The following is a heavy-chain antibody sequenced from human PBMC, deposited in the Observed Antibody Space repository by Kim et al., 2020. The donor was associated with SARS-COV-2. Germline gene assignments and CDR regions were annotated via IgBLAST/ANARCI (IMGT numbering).Heavy chain of an antibody. V-gene: IGHV4-34*01. D-gene: IGHD2-2*01. CDR1: GGSFSGYY. CDR3: ARFSRREDIVVVPAARTWFDP. CDR2: INHSGST. Sequence: SETLSLTCAVYGGSFSGYYWSWIRQPPGKGLEWIGEINHSGSTNYNPSLKSRVTISVDTSKNQFSLKLSSVTAADTAVYYCARFSRREDIVVVPAARTWFDPWGQGTLVTVSS. J-gene: IGHJ5*02.